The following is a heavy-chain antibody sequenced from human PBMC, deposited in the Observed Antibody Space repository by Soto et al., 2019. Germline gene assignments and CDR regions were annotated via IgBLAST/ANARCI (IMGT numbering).Heavy chain of an antibody. D-gene: IGHD2-21*01. CDR3: ARLRIATNNYKWFDP. Sequence: TSETLSLTCSVSGAALNSGNYYWSWIRQVPGKGLEWIGHIYVTGAVDYNPSLRDRITISRDTSERQFSLNLRLVTAADTAVYYCARLRIATNNYKWFDPWGQGTLVTV. J-gene: IGHJ5*02. CDR1: GAALNSGNYY. V-gene: IGHV4-31*03. CDR2: IYVTGAV.